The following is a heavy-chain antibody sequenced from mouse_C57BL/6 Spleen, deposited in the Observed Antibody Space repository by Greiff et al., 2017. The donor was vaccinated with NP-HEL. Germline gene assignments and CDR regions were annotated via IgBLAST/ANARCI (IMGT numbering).Heavy chain of an antibody. CDR1: GYTFTSYW. J-gene: IGHJ4*01. D-gene: IGHD2-12*01. Sequence: QVQLQQPGAELVKPGASVKLSCKASGYTFTSYWMQWVKQRPGQGLEWIGEIDPSDSYTNYNQKFKGKATLTVDTSSSTAYMQRSSLTSEDSAVYYCARLRRDAMDYWGQGTSVTVSS. CDR2: IDPSDSYT. V-gene: IGHV1-50*01. CDR3: ARLRRDAMDY.